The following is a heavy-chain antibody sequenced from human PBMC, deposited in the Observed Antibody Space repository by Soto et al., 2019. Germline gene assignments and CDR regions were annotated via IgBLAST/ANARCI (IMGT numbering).Heavy chain of an antibody. Sequence: PGESLKISCKGSGYSFTSYWISWVRQMPGKGLEWMGRIDPSDSYTNYSPSFQGRVTISADKSISTAYLQWSSLKASDTAMYYCARHGNPTRVYWGQGTLVTVSS. D-gene: IGHD1-1*01. J-gene: IGHJ4*02. CDR2: IDPSDSYT. CDR3: ARHGNPTRVY. V-gene: IGHV5-10-1*01. CDR1: GYSFTSYW.